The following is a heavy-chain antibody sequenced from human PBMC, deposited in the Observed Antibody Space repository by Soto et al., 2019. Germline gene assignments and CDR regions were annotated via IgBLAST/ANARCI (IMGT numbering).Heavy chain of an antibody. CDR3: ARPQFSGTYHNTFNI. J-gene: IGHJ3*02. CDR1: GPSMSSSTYY. CDR2: VYYSENT. Sequence: SETLSLTCTVSGPSMSSSTYYWGWIRQPPGKGLEWIGSVYYSENTYYNPSLKSRVTISVDTSKNLFSLKLTSVTAADTAMYYCARPQFSGTYHNTFNIWGQGTMVTVSS. V-gene: IGHV4-39*02. D-gene: IGHD1-26*01.